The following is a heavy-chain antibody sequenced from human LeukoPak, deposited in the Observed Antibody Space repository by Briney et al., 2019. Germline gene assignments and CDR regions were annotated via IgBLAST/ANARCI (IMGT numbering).Heavy chain of an antibody. CDR3: VRSASDYGGNLHFQH. CDR2: MNPNTDDT. CDR1: GYTFTSYG. Sequence: ASVKVSCKASGYTFTSYGISWVRQATGQGLEWMGWMNPNTDDTGYAQNFQGRVSLTRSIAISTAYMELNGLRSEDTAVYYCVRSASDYGGNLHFQHWGQGTLVTVSS. D-gene: IGHD4-23*01. V-gene: IGHV1-8*02. J-gene: IGHJ1*01.